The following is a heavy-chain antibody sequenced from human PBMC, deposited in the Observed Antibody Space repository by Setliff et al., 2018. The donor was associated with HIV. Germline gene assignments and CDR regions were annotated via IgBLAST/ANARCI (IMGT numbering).Heavy chain of an antibody. Sequence: PGESLKISCKDSGYSFPNDWIGWVRQKPGKCREWVAIIFPRDSETRYSPSFEGQVTISVDRSLNTVYLQWSRLRASDSAIYYCTRHPLRPGIAGYFYFVDVWGTGTTVTVSS. D-gene: IGHD3-9*01. CDR1: GYSFPNDW. J-gene: IGHJ6*03. CDR2: IFPRDSET. V-gene: IGHV5-51*01. CDR3: TRHPLRPGIAGYFYFVDV.